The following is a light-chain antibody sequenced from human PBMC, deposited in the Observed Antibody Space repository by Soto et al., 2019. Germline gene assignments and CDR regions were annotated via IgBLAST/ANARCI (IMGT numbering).Light chain of an antibody. J-gene: IGLJ2*01. CDR2: GNT. CDR3: LSFDSSLSVV. CDR1: SSNIGAGSD. V-gene: IGLV1-40*01. Sequence: QSVLTQPPSVSGAPGQRFTLSCTGSSSNIGAGSDVHGYQQLPGRAPTQLIYGNTTRPSGVPDRFSGAKSGTSAFLAINGLQSADESDYYCLSFDSSLSVVFGGGTKVTV.